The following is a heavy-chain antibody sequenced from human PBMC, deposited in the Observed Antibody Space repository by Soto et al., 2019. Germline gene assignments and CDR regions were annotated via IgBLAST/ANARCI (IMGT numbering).Heavy chain of an antibody. CDR2: INHSGST. CDR1: GGSFSGYY. CDR3: ARNQLLLSDGARYGLDV. Sequence: QGQLQQWGAGLVKPSETLSLICAVYGGSFSGYYWTWIRQPPGKGLEWIGEINHSGSTNYNPSLKSRVTISVDTSKNQFSLKVRSVTAADTAVYYWARNQLLLSDGARYGLDVWGQGTTVTVSS. V-gene: IGHV4-34*01. D-gene: IGHD2-2*01. J-gene: IGHJ6*02.